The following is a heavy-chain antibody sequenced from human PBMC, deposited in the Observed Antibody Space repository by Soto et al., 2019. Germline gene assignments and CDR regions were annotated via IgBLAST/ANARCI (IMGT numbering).Heavy chain of an antibody. J-gene: IGHJ4*02. CDR1: GFTFSSYA. CDR2: ISGSGGST. D-gene: IGHD3-10*01. Sequence: EVQLLECGGGLVQPGGSLRLSCAASGFTFSSYAMSWVRQAPGKGLEWVSAISGSGGSTYYADSVKGRFTISRDNSKNTLYLQMNSLRAEDTAVYYCAKDLGPYGSGSYPFDYWGQGTLVTVSS. V-gene: IGHV3-23*01. CDR3: AKDLGPYGSGSYPFDY.